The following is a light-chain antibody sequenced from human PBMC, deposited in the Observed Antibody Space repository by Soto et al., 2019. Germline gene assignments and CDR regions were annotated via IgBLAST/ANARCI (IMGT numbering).Light chain of an antibody. J-gene: IGLJ2*01. Sequence: QSVLTQPPSASGTPGQSVTISCSGSDSNIGNNFAHWYQQLPATAPRLLNYRNDQRPSGVPDRFSVSKSGTSASLAISGRLSEDEADYYFAAWDASLSGVVFGGGTQLTVL. CDR3: AAWDASLSGVV. CDR1: DSNIGNNF. V-gene: IGLV1-47*01. CDR2: RND.